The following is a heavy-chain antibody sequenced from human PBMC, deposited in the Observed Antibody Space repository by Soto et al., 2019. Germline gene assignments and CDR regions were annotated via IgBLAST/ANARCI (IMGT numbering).Heavy chain of an antibody. D-gene: IGHD6-13*01. CDR1: GYTLTELS. CDR2: FDPEDGET. CDR3: ATTPGYSSSWFPYYYFDY. V-gene: IGHV1-24*01. J-gene: IGHJ4*02. Sequence: GASVKVSCKVSGYTLTELSMHWVRQAPGKGLEWMGGFDPEDGETIYAQKFQGRVTMTEDTSTDTAYMELSSLRSEDTAVYYCATTPGYSSSWFPYYYFDYWGQGTLVTVSS.